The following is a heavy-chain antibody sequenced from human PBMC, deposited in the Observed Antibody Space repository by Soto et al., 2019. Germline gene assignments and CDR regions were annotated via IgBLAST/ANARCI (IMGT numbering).Heavy chain of an antibody. D-gene: IGHD2-2*03. CDR2: IKQDGSEK. CDR1: GFTFSSYW. J-gene: IGHJ4*02. Sequence: GGSLRLSCAASGFTFSSYWMSWVRQAPGKGLEWVANIKQDGSEKYYVDSVKGRFTISRDNAKNSLYLQMNSLRAEDTAVYYCARDGYCSSTSCYDLDYWGQGTLVTVSS. V-gene: IGHV3-7*01. CDR3: ARDGYCSSTSCYDLDY.